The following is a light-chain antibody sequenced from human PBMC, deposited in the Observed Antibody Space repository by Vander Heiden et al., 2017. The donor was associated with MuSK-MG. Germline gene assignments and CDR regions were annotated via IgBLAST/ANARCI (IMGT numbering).Light chain of an antibody. V-gene: IGKV1-39*01. CDR3: QQSYSTPQT. Sequence: IQMTQSPSSLSASVGDRVTITCRASQSISSYLNWYQQKPGKAPKLLIYAASSLQSGVPSRFSGSGSGTDFTLTISSLQPEDFATYYCQQSYSTPQTFGGGTKVEIK. CDR1: QSISSY. J-gene: IGKJ4*01. CDR2: AAS.